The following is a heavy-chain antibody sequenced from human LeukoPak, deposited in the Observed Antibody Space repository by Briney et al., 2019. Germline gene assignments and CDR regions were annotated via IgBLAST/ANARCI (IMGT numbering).Heavy chain of an antibody. CDR2: INYNGAIT. Sequence: GGSLRLSCATSGFTFVNYGLSWVRRAPGKGLEWLCAINYNGAITDYADSVKGRFNISRDNAKNSLYLRMDSLRAEDAALYYCARDRLGPSFSVSHFDLWGQGTLVTVSS. V-gene: IGHV3-20*04. CDR3: ARDRLGPSFSVSHFDL. D-gene: IGHD3-3*02. J-gene: IGHJ4*02. CDR1: GFTFVNYG.